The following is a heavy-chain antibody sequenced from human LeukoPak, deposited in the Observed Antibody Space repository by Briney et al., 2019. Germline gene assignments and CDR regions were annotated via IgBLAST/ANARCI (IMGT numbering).Heavy chain of an antibody. CDR1: GFTFSSYA. D-gene: IGHD5-12*01. CDR2: ISGSGGST. Sequence: GGSLRLSCAASGFTFSSYAMSWVRQAPGKGPEWVSAISGSGGSTYYADSVKGRFTISGDSAKNSVFLQMNSLRVEDTAVYYCARDHRYAFDNWGQGTLVTVSS. CDR3: ARDHRYAFDN. J-gene: IGHJ4*02. V-gene: IGHV3-23*01.